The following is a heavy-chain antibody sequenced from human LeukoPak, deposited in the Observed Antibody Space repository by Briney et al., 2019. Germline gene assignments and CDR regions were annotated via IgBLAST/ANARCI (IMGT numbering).Heavy chain of an antibody. CDR2: IDPSGGST. V-gene: IGHV1-46*01. D-gene: IGHD3-9*01. CDR3: AKDWHILTGRNCFDP. CDR1: GYTFTSYY. Sequence: GASVKVSCKASGYTFTSYYMHWVRQAPGQGLEWTGIIDPSGGSTSYAQKFQGRVTMSTDTSTSTAYMELRSLRFDDTAIYYCAKDWHILTGRNCFDPWGQGTLVTVSS. J-gene: IGHJ5*02.